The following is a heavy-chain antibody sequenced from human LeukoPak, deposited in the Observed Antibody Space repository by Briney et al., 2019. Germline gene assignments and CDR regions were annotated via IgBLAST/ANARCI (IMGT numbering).Heavy chain of an antibody. J-gene: IGHJ6*03. CDR2: IRSKAYGGTT. CDR3: TSEMATIAGDYYYIDV. CDR1: GFTFGDYA. Sequence: PGGSLRLSCTASGFTFGDYAMSWVRQAPGKGLEWVGFIRSKAYGGTTEYAASVKGRFTISRDDSKSIAYLQMNSLKTEDTAVYYCTSEMATIAGDYYYIDVWGKGTTVTISS. D-gene: IGHD5-24*01. V-gene: IGHV3-49*04.